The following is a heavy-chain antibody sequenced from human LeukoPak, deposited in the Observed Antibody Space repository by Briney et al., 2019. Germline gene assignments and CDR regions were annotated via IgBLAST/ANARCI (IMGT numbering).Heavy chain of an antibody. Sequence: SETLSLTCTVSGGSISSSSYYWGWIRQPPGKGLEWIGRIYTSGSTNYNPSLKSRVTMSVDTSKNQFSLKLSSVTAADTAVYYCARGLWFGEYPTRFDYWGQGTLVTVSS. J-gene: IGHJ4*02. V-gene: IGHV4-61*05. CDR2: IYTSGST. CDR1: GGSISSSSYY. CDR3: ARGLWFGEYPTRFDY. D-gene: IGHD3-10*01.